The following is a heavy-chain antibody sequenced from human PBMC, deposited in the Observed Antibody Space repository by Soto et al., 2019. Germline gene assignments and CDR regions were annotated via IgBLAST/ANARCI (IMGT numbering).Heavy chain of an antibody. CDR2: ITGDTHEA. Sequence: QVQLVQSGAEVKKPGASVTVSCKASGYTFSRYAMSWLRQAPGQGLEWMGWITGDTHEAIYAQKFQDRVVLTRDRSTSTAYMELRSLTYDDTAVYYCARDRPTDHWGQGTLVTVSS. CDR1: GYTFSRYA. V-gene: IGHV1-18*01. CDR3: ARDRPTDH. J-gene: IGHJ5*02.